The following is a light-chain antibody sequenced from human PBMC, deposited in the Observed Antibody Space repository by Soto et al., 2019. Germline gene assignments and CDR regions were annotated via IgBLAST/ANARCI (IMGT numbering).Light chain of an antibody. CDR2: SDT. CDR3: QVWDSGSAHVV. J-gene: IGLJ2*01. CDR1: DIGSKG. V-gene: IGLV3-21*01. Sequence: SYVLTQPPSVSVAPGKTASISCGGNDIGSKGVHWYQQKPGQAPVLVIYSDTDLPPVITERFSGSNSANLATPTISRVEAGDEADYYCQVWDSGSAHVVFGGGTKLTVL.